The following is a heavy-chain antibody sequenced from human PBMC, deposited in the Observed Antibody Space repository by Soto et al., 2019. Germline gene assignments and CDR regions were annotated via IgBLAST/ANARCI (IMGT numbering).Heavy chain of an antibody. CDR3: AREQYSTHPDYDY. CDR2: IKQDGSEK. CDR1: GFTFSSYW. D-gene: IGHD6-6*01. Sequence: VQLVESGGGLVQPGGSLRLSCAASGFTFSSYWMSWVRQAPGKGLEWVANIKQDGSEKYYVDSVKGRFTISRDNAKNSLYLQMNSLRAEDTAVYYCAREQYSTHPDYDYWGQGTLVTVSS. J-gene: IGHJ4*02. V-gene: IGHV3-7*01.